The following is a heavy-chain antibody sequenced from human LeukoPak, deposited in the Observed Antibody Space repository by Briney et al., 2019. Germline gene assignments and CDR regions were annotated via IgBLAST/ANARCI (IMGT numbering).Heavy chain of an antibody. CDR1: GGSISSYY. CDR2: IYTSGST. J-gene: IGHJ6*03. D-gene: IGHD3-3*01. V-gene: IGHV4-4*07. Sequence: SETLSLTCTVSGGSISSYYWSWIRQPAGKGLEWIGRIYTSGSTNYNPSLKSRVTMSVDTSKNQFSLKLSSVTAADTAVYYCARVPRLLEWAAYYMDVWGKGTTVTVSS. CDR3: ARVPRLLEWAAYYMDV.